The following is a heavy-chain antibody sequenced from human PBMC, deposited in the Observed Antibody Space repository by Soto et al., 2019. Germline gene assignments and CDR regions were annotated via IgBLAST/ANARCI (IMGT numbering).Heavy chain of an antibody. J-gene: IGHJ5*02. CDR1: GGTFSSYA. CDR3: ARQGEQLARDGFDP. D-gene: IGHD6-6*01. V-gene: IGHV1-69*13. Sequence: GASVKVSCKASGGTFSSYAISGVRQAPGQGLEWMGGIIPVFGTANYAQKFQGRVTITADESTSTAYMELSSLRSEDTAVYYCARQGEQLARDGFDPWGQGTQVTVSS. CDR2: IIPVFGTA.